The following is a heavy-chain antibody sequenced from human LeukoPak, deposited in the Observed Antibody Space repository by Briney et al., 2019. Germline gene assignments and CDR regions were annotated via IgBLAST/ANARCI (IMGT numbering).Heavy chain of an antibody. CDR1: GGSISSYY. J-gene: IGHJ4*02. D-gene: IGHD4-17*01. CDR3: PSAMVDYGDYSLDN. V-gene: IGHV4-59*07. CDR2: IYYSGST. Sequence: SDTLSLTCTVSGGSISSYYWSWIRHPPRKGLERIGYIYYSGSTNYNPSLNSRVTISVDTSNHQYSQHLSSVTAADTAVSYGPSAMVDYGDYSLDNWPPGTLVTVPS.